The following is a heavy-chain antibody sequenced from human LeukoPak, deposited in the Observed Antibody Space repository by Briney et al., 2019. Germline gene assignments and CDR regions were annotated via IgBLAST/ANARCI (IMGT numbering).Heavy chain of an antibody. CDR1: GFTFSSYA. V-gene: IGHV3-23*01. D-gene: IGHD4-23*01. J-gene: IGHJ4*02. Sequence: GGSLRLSCAASGFTFSSYAMSWVRHAPGKGLEWVSAISGSGGSTYYADSVKGRFTISRDNSKNTLYLQMNSLRAEDTAVYYCAKSGVVTPEAYWGQGTLVTVSS. CDR3: AKSGVVTPEAY. CDR2: ISGSGGST.